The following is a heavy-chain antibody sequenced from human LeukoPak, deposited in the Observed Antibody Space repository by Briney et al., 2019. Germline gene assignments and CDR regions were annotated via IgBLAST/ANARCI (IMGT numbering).Heavy chain of an antibody. V-gene: IGHV3-9*01. CDR2: ISWNSGSI. Sequence: GGSLRLSRAASGFTFSSYAMHWVRQPPGKGLEWVSGISWNSGSIDYADSVKGRFTISRDNAKNSLYLQMNSLRVEDTAFYYCAKDNRRHYTSGPNPDSLHWGQGALVTVSS. CDR1: GFTFSSYA. J-gene: IGHJ4*02. D-gene: IGHD6-19*01. CDR3: AKDNRRHYTSGPNPDSLH.